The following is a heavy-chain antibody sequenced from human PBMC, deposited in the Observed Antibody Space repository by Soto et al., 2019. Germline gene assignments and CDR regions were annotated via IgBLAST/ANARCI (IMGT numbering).Heavy chain of an antibody. CDR1: GDSISTFY. CDR2: AYYTGST. CDR3: ARGRTVRNYADDSSDYFYFFDY. Sequence: ASETLSLTCTVSGDSISTFYWGWMRQSPGKELEWIGYAYYTGSTNYNPSLKSRVTISVDRSKNQFSLKLTSANAADTAVYYCARGRTVRNYADDSSDYFYFFDYWGQGTQVTVS. V-gene: IGHV4-59*01. D-gene: IGHD3-22*01. J-gene: IGHJ4*02.